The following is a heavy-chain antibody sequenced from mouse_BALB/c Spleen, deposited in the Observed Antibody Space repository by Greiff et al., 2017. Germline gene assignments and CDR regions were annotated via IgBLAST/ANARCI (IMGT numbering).Heavy chain of an antibody. CDR1: GFSLTSYG. J-gene: IGHJ4*01. D-gene: IGHD2-10*01. CDR3: AKKSLAYYGNHYAMDD. V-gene: IGHV2-5-1*01. Sequence: QVQLQQSGPSLVQPSQSLSITCTVSGFSLTSYGVHWVRQSPGKGLEWLGVIWRGGSTDYNAAFMSRLSITKDNSKSQVFFKMNSLQADDTAIYYCAKKSLAYYGNHYAMDDWGQGTSVTVSS. CDR2: IWRGGST.